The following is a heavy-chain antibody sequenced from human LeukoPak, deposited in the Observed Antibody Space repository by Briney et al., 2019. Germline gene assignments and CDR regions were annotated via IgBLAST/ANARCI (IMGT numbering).Heavy chain of an antibody. V-gene: IGHV1-2*02. Sequence: ASVKVSCKTSGYTFTDYYIHWMRQAPGQGLEWMGWINSNSGGTSYAQKFQGRVTLTRDTPTRTAFMELNRLTSDDTAVYYCAVGYSYGYNDYWGQGTLVTVSS. CDR3: AVGYSYGYNDY. D-gene: IGHD5-18*01. CDR2: INSNSGGT. J-gene: IGHJ4*02. CDR1: GYTFTDYY.